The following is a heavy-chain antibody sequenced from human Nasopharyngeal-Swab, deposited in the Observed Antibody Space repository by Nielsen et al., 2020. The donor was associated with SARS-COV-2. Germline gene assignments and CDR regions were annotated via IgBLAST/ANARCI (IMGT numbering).Heavy chain of an antibody. CDR3: ARESGSSWPEQQYYYYYGMDV. D-gene: IGHD6-13*01. V-gene: IGHV1-18*01. J-gene: IGHJ6*02. Sequence: ASVKVSCKASGYTFTSYAMNWVRQAPGQGLEWMGWISAYNGNTNYAQKLQGRVTMTTDTSTSTAYMELRSLRSDDTAVYYCARESGSSWPEQQYYYYYGMDVWGQGTTVTVSS. CDR1: GYTFTSYA. CDR2: ISAYNGNT.